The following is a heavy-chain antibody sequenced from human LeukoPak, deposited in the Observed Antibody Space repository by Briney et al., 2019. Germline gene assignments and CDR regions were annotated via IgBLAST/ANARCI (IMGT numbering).Heavy chain of an antibody. J-gene: IGHJ3*02. CDR3: AKVGGLVFRDAFDI. Sequence: GGSLRLSCAASGFTFSSYGMNWVRQVPGKGLEWASYISSSSSTIYYADSVKGRFTISGDNAKNSLYLQMNSLRAEDTAVYYCAKVGGLVFRDAFDIWGQGTMVTVSS. CDR2: ISSSSSTI. V-gene: IGHV3-48*04. D-gene: IGHD3-3*02. CDR1: GFTFSSYG.